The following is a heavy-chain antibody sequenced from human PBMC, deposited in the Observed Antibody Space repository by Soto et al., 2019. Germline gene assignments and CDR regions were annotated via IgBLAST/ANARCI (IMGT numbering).Heavy chain of an antibody. CDR1: GGSISSGDYY. V-gene: IGHV4-30-4*01. D-gene: IGHD3-10*01. Sequence: PSETLSLTCTVSGGSISSGDYYWSWIRQPPGKGLEWIGYIYYSGSTYYNPSLKSRVTISVDTSKNQFSLKLSSVTAADTAVYYCARGSGPGNFDYWGQGTLVTVSS. CDR2: IYYSGST. CDR3: ARGSGPGNFDY. J-gene: IGHJ4*02.